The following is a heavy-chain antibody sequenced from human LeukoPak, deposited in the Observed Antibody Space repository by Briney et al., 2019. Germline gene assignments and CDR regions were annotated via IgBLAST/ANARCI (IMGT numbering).Heavy chain of an antibody. Sequence: SQTLSLTCTVSGGSISSGDYYWNWIRQPPGKGLEWIGYIHYSGSTYYNPSLKSRVTISVDTSKNQFSLKLNSVTAADTAVYYCARVGSGSRSFDYWGLGTLVTVSS. V-gene: IGHV4-30-4*01. CDR1: GGSISSGDYY. J-gene: IGHJ4*02. CDR2: IHYSGST. D-gene: IGHD2-15*01. CDR3: ARVGSGSRSFDY.